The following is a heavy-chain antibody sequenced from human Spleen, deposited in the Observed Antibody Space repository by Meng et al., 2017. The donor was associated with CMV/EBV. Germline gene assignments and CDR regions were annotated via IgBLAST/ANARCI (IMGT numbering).Heavy chain of an antibody. CDR1: W. D-gene: IGHD2-15*01. V-gene: IGHV3-15*01. CDR3: ATGGCSSSSSCYLLSFWVFDL. Sequence: WMSWVRQAPGKGLEWVGRIKSRTDGGTTDYASPVKGRFIISRDDSKNTLHLEMNNLKTEDTAVYYCATGGCSSSSSCYLLSFWVFDLWGRGTLVTVSS. CDR2: IKSRTDGGTT. J-gene: IGHJ2*01.